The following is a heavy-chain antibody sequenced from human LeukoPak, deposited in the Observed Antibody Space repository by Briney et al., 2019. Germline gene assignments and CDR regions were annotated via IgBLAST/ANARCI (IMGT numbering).Heavy chain of an antibody. J-gene: IGHJ5*02. CDR2: IYYSGST. CDR3: ARASTRLARGGGWFDP. V-gene: IGHV4-59*01. CDR1: GGSISSYY. Sequence: PSETLSLTCTVSGGSISSYYWSWIRQPPGKGLDWIGYIYYSGSTNYNPSLKSRVTISVDTSKNQFSLKLSSVTAADTAVYYCARASTRLARGGGWFDPWGQGTLVTVSS. D-gene: IGHD1-26*01.